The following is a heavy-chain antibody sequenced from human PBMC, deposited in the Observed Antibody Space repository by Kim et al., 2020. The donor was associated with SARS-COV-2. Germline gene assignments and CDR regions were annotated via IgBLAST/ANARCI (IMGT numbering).Heavy chain of an antibody. CDR2: IYYSGST. CDR3: ARGTGTTFYPFDY. CDR1: GGSISSYY. V-gene: IGHV4-59*01. D-gene: IGHD1-7*01. J-gene: IGHJ4*02. Sequence: SETLSLTCTVSGGSISSYYWSWIRQPPGKGLEWIGYIYYSGSTNYNPSLKSRVTISVDTSKNQFSLKLSSVTAADTAVYYCARGTGTTFYPFDYWGQGTLVTVSS.